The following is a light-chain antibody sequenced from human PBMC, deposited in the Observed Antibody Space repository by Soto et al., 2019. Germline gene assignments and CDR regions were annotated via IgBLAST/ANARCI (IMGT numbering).Light chain of an antibody. CDR2: DAS. Sequence: ENVLTQSPATLSFSPGEGATLSCRASQSINTYLAWYQQKPGQAPRLLIYDASKRATGIPARFSGSGSGTDFTLTISSLEPEDFAVYYCQQGGNWPLTFGQGTRLEIK. J-gene: IGKJ5*01. CDR1: QSINTY. V-gene: IGKV3-11*01. CDR3: QQGGNWPLT.